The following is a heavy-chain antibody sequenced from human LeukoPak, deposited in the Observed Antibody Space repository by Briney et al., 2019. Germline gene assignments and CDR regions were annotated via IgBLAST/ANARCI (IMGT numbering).Heavy chain of an antibody. CDR1: GVSISSYY. CDR2: IYYSGST. Sequence: SETLSLTCTVSGVSISSYYWSWIRQPPGKGLEWIGYIYYSGSTNYNPSLKSRVTISVDTSKNQFSLKLSSVTAADTAVYYCARDHTTLNAFDIWGQGTMVTVSS. V-gene: IGHV4-59*01. J-gene: IGHJ3*02. CDR3: ARDHTTLNAFDI. D-gene: IGHD4-17*01.